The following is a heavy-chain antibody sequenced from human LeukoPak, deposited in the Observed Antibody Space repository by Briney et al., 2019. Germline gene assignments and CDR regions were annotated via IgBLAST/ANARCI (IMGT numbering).Heavy chain of an antibody. D-gene: IGHD4-23*01. CDR3: ARDANDYGGSLGVFDY. V-gene: IGHV4-59*01. J-gene: IGHJ4*02. Sequence: SETLSLTCTVSGGSISGYYWSWIRQPPGKGLERIGYIYYGGSTNYNPSLKSRVTISIDTSKNQFSLNLSSVTAADTAIYYCARDANDYGGSLGVFDYWGQGTLVTVSS. CDR1: GGSISGYY. CDR2: IYYGGST.